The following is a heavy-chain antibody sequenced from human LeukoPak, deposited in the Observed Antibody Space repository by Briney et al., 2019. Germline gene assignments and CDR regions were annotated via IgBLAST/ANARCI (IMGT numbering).Heavy chain of an antibody. V-gene: IGHV3-53*01. CDR1: GFTVSSNY. CDR3: ARDPGIAAAGTYYYYGMDV. Sequence: GSLRLSCAASGFTVSSNYMSWVRQAPGKGLEWVSVIYSGGSTHYADSVQDRFTISRDNSKNTLYLQMNSLRAEDTVLYYCARDPGIAAAGTYYYYGMDVWGQGTTVTVSS. CDR2: IYSGGST. J-gene: IGHJ6*02. D-gene: IGHD6-13*01.